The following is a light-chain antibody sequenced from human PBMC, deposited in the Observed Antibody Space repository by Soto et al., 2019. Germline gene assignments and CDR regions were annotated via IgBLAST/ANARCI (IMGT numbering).Light chain of an antibody. CDR3: SSYTSSSTYV. Sequence: QSLLTQPASVSGSPGQSITISCTGTSSDVGGYNYVSWYQQHPGKAPQLMIYDVSNRPSGVSNRFSGSKSGNTASLTISGLQAEDEADYYCSSYTSSSTYVFGTGTKVTVL. J-gene: IGLJ1*01. V-gene: IGLV2-14*01. CDR1: SSDVGGYNY. CDR2: DVS.